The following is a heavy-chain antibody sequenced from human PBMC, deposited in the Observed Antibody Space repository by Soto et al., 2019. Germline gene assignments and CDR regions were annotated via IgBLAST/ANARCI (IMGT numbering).Heavy chain of an antibody. CDR2: IDTSSTKI. D-gene: IGHD3-3*01. J-gene: IGHJ4*02. CDR3: ASHYDMWSGYLSPVDY. CDR1: GYTFSDYY. V-gene: IGHV3-11*01. Sequence: QVQLVESGGDLVKRGGSLRLSCAASGYTFSDYYMSWIRQAPGKGLEWISYIDTSSTKIYYADSVKGRFTISRDNAKNSLYLEMNSLRDEDTAVYYCASHYDMWSGYLSPVDYWCQGTLVTVSS.